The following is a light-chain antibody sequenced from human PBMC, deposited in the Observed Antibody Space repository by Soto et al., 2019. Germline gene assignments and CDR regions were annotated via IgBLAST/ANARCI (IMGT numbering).Light chain of an antibody. V-gene: IGLV7-46*01. J-gene: IGLJ2*01. CDR1: TGAVTSGHY. CDR2: DTS. Sequence: QAVVTQEPSLTVSPGGTVTLTCGSTTGAVTSGHYPYWFQRKPGQAPKTLIYDTSNKRSWTPARFSGSLLGCKAALTLSGAQPEDEADYYCLLSYSDARKVAFGGGTKLTVL. CDR3: LLSYSDARKVA.